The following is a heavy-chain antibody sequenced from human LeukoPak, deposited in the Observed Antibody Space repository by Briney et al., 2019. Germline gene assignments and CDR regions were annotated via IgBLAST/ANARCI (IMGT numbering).Heavy chain of an antibody. D-gene: IGHD4-17*01. V-gene: IGHV1-18*01. J-gene: IGHJ4*02. CDR3: ARDLTVTTPDY. CDR2: ISAYNGNT. Sequence: ASVKVSCKASGYAFTSYGISWVRQAPGQGLEWMGWISAYNGNTNYAQRLQGRVTMTTDTSTSTAYMELRSLRSDDTAVYYCARDLTVTTPDYWGQGTLVTVSS. CDR1: GYAFTSYG.